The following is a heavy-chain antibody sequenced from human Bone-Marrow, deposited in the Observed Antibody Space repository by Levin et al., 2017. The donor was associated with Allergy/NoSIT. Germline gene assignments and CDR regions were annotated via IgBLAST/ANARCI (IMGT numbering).Heavy chain of an antibody. CDR2: IWYDGSNK. J-gene: IGHJ3*02. CDR1: GFTFSSYG. Sequence: GGSLRLSCAASGFTFSSYGMHWVRQAPGKGLEWVAVIWYDGSNKYYADSVKGRFTISRDNSKNTLYLQMNSLRAEDTAVYYCARDRDSSGYEAFDIWGQGTMVTVSS. CDR3: ARDRDSSGYEAFDI. D-gene: IGHD3-22*01. V-gene: IGHV3-33*01.